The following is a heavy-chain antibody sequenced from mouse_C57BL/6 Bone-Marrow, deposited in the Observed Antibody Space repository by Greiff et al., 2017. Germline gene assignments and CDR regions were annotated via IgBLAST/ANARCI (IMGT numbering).Heavy chain of an antibody. D-gene: IGHD2-1*01. V-gene: IGHV1-80*01. CDR3: ARGTIYYWFAY. J-gene: IGHJ3*01. CDR1: GYAFSSYW. CDR2: IYPGDGDT. Sequence: QVHVKQSGAELVKPGASVKISCKASGYAFSSYWMNWVKQRPGKGLEWIGQIYPGDGDTNYNGKFKGKATLTADKSSSTAYMQLSSLTSEDSAVYFCARGTIYYWFAYWGQGTLVTVSA.